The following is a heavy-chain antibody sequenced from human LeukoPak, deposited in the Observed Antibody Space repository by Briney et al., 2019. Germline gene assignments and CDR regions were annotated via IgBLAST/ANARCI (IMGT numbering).Heavy chain of an antibody. CDR1: GFTFSSYE. V-gene: IGHV3-48*03. CDR3: ARREENWFDP. CDR2: ISSSGGTI. Sequence: PGGSLRLSCAASGFTFSSYEMNWVRQAPGKGLEWVSYISSSGGTIYYADSVKGRFTISRDNAKNSLYLQMNSLRAEDTAVYYCARREENWFDPWGQGTLVTVSS. D-gene: IGHD1-26*01. J-gene: IGHJ5*02.